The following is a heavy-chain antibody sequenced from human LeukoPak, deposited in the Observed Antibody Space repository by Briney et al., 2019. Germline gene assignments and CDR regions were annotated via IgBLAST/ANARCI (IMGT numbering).Heavy chain of an antibody. Sequence: ASVKVSCKASGYTFTSYGISWVRQAPGQGLEWMGWISAYNGNTNYAQKLQGRVTMTTDTSTSTAYMELRSLRSDDTAVYYCARELARKDPMTTVTTFFDYWGQGTLVTVSS. V-gene: IGHV1-18*01. CDR1: GYTFTSYG. J-gene: IGHJ4*02. D-gene: IGHD4-17*01. CDR2: ISAYNGNT. CDR3: ARELARKDPMTTVTTFFDY.